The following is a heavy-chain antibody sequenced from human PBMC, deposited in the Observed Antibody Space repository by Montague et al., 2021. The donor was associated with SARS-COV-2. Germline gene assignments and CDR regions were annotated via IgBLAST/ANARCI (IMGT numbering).Heavy chain of an antibody. V-gene: IGHV4-59*01. J-gene: IGHJ3*02. D-gene: IGHD6-19*01. Sequence: SETLSLTCTVSGGSISSYYWSWIRQPPGKGLEWIGYIYYSGSTNYNPSRKSRVTISVDTPKNQFSLKLSSVTAADTAVYYCARGSGWMGNAFDIWGQGTMVTVSS. CDR1: GGSISSYY. CDR3: ARGSGWMGNAFDI. CDR2: IYYSGST.